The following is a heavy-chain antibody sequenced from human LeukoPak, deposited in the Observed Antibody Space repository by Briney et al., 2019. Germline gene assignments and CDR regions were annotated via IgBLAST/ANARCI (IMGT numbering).Heavy chain of an antibody. Sequence: SETLSLTCTVSGGSISSGDYYWSWIRQPPGKGLEWIGYIYHSGSTYYNPSLKSRVTISIDTSKNQFSLKLSSVTAADTAVYYCATSPPKSSIAARSIWNWGQGTLVTVSS. V-gene: IGHV4-30-4*01. CDR2: IYHSGST. CDR3: ATSPPKSSIAARSIWN. D-gene: IGHD6-6*01. CDR1: GGSISSGDYY. J-gene: IGHJ4*02.